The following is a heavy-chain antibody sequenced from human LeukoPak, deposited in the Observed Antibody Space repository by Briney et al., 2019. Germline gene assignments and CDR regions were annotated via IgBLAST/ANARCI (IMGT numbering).Heavy chain of an antibody. D-gene: IGHD1-14*01. V-gene: IGHV4-59*01. J-gene: IGHJ6*03. CDR1: GGSISSYY. Sequence: KPSETLSLTCTVSGGSISSYYWSWIRQPPGKGLEWIGYIYDSGSTNYNPSLKSRVTISVDTSKNQFSLKLSSVTAADTAVYYCASPGNHYHYMDVWGKGTTVTVSS. CDR3: ASPGNHYHYMDV. CDR2: IYDSGST.